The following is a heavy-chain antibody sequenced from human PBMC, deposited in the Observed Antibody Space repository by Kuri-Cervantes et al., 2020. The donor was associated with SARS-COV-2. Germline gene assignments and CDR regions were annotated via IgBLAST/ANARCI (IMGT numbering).Heavy chain of an antibody. Sequence: GGSLRLSCTTSGFSFRDFGVTWFRQAPGKGLEWVGFIKSKAYGETAEYAASVKGRFTISRDDSRTIAYLQMNNLKTEDTAVYYCTRMSTQYYDFWSGGYRDFDYWGQGTLVTVSS. J-gene: IGHJ4*02. CDR1: GFSFRDFG. V-gene: IGHV3-49*03. CDR3: TRMSTQYYDFWSGGYRDFDY. D-gene: IGHD3-3*01. CDR2: IKSKAYGETA.